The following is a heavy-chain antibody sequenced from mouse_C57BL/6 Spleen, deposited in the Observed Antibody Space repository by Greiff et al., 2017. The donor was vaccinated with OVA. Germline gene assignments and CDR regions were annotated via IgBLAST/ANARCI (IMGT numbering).Heavy chain of an antibody. V-gene: IGHV1-53*01. D-gene: IGHD1-1*01. CDR3: ARGGYDSSHWYFDV. Sequence: QVQLQQPGTELVKPGASVKLSCKASGYTFTSYWMHWVKQRPGQGLEWIGNINPSNGGTNYNEKFKSKATLTVDKSSSTAYMQLSSLTSEDSAVYYCARGGYDSSHWYFDVWGTGTTVTVSS. CDR1: GYTFTSYW. CDR2: INPSNGGT. J-gene: IGHJ1*03.